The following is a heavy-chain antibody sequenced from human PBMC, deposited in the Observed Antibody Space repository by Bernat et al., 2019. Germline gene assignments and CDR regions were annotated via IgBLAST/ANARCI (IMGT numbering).Heavy chain of an antibody. J-gene: IGHJ4*02. CDR2: ISYSGST. CDR1: GGSISSSSYY. V-gene: IGHV4-39*01. Sequence: QLQLQESGPGLVKPSETLSLTCTVSGGSISSSSYYWGWIRQPPGKGLEWIGSISYSGSTYYNPSLKSRVTISVDTSKNQFSLKLSSVTAADTAVYYCARDTIMTTVTTVEFDYWGQGTLVTVSS. CDR3: ARDTIMTTVTTVEFDY. D-gene: IGHD4-17*01.